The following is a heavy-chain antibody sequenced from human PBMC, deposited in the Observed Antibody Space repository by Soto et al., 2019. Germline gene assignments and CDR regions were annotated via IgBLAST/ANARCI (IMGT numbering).Heavy chain of an antibody. V-gene: IGHV1-69*13. CDR1: GGTFSIYA. D-gene: IGHD1-1*01. CDR3: ARNEEEDDSQFDY. J-gene: IGHJ4*02. Sequence: SVKVSCKASGGTFSIYAISCVVQSPGQGLEWMGGIIPIFGTANYAQKFQGRVTITADESTSTAYMELSSLRSEDTAVYYCARNEEEDDSQFDYWGQGTLVTVSS. CDR2: IIPIFGTA.